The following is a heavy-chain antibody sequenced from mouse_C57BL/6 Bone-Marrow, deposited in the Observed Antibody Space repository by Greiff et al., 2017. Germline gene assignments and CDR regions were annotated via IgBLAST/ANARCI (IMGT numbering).Heavy chain of an antibody. CDR2: IHPNSGST. D-gene: IGHD2-3*01. CDR3: AREDGYYLYYVDY. V-gene: IGHV1-64*01. J-gene: IGHJ2*01. Sequence: QVQLQQPGAELVKPGASVKLSCKASGYTFTSYWMHWVTQRPGQGLEWIGMIHPNSGSTNYNEKFKSKATLTVDKSSSTPYMQLSSLTSEDSAVYYCAREDGYYLYYVDYWGQGATLTVSA. CDR1: GYTFTSYW.